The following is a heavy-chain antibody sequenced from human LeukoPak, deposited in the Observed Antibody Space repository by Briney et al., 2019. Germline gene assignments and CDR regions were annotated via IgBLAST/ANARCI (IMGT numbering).Heavy chain of an antibody. CDR2: IYYSGST. D-gene: IGHD2-2*01. V-gene: IGHV4-39*01. J-gene: IGHJ6*03. Sequence: SETLSLTCTVSGGSISSSSYYWGWIRQPPGKGLEWIGSIYYSGSTYYNPSLKSRVTISVDTSKNQFSLKLSSVTAADTAVYYCASGPGDIVVGPAAILYYYMDVWGKGTTATVSS. CDR1: GGSISSSSYY. CDR3: ASGPGDIVVGPAAILYYYMDV.